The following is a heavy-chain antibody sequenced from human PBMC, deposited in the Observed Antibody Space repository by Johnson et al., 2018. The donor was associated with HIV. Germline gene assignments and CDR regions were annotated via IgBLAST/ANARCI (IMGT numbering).Heavy chain of an antibody. Sequence: VQLVESGGGVVRPGGSLRLSCAASGFAFDDYGMSWVRQAPGTGLEGVSVFYCGGSTYSAATVKGRFTISRDNPKNPLYLKMNSLRAEDTALYYCAKDLKRGIAARGAFDIWGQGTMVTVSS. D-gene: IGHD6-13*01. CDR1: GFAFDDYG. CDR3: AKDLKRGIAARGAFDI. CDR2: FYCGGST. J-gene: IGHJ3*02. V-gene: IGHV3-20*04.